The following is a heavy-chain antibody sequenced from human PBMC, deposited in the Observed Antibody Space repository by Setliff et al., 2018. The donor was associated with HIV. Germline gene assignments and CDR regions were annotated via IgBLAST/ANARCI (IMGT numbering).Heavy chain of an antibody. J-gene: IGHJ4*02. V-gene: IGHV3-11*01. CDR3: ARVCGLRVTHYYFDY. CDR1: GFTFSDYY. D-gene: IGHD4-17*01. Sequence: LRLSCAASGFTFSDYYMSWIRLAPGKGLEWVSYISSSGSTIYYADSVKGRFTISRDNAKNSLYLQMNSLKAEDTAVYYCARVCGLRVTHYYFDYWGQGTLVTVSS. CDR2: ISSSGSTI.